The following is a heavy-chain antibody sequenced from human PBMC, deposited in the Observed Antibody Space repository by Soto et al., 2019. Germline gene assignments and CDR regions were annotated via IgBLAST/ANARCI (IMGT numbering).Heavy chain of an antibody. CDR3: ARRARPDFYYMVV. CDR2: ISSNGVGT. V-gene: IGHV3-64*01. J-gene: IGHJ6*03. CDR1: GFTLRGYA. D-gene: IGHD6-6*01. Sequence: EVQLAESGGGLAQPGGSLRLSCAASGFTLRGYAMDWVRQAPGKGLEYVSGISSNGVGTYYENSVQGRFTISRDNSKNTVYLQMGSLRPEDMAVYYCARRARPDFYYMVVWGKGTTVTVSS.